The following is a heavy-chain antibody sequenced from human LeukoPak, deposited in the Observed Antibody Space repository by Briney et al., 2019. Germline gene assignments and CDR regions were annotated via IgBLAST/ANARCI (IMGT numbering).Heavy chain of an antibody. CDR3: ARDPPRGYYYDSSGYG. CDR2: IIPIFGTA. Sequence: SVKVSCKASGGTFISYAISWVRQAPGQGLEWMGGIIPIFGTANYAQKFQGRVTITADESTSTAYMELSSLRSEDTAVYYCARDPPRGYYYDSSGYGWGQGTLVTVSS. J-gene: IGHJ4*02. D-gene: IGHD3-22*01. CDR1: GGTFISYA. V-gene: IGHV1-69*13.